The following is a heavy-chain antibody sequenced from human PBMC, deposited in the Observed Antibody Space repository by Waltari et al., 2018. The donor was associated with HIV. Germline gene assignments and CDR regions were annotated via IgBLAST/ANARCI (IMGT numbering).Heavy chain of an antibody. CDR2: INSDGSNT. CDR3: ARGLSLGDRYRIDYFHY. J-gene: IGHJ4*02. D-gene: IGHD4-17*01. Sequence: EVQLVESGGGLVQPGGSLRLSCAAAGFTFSSYWMHWARQAPGKGLVWVSRINSDGSNTDYADSVSGRITISRDNAKNTLYLEMNSLRAEDTAVYYCARGLSLGDRYRIDYFHYWGQGALVTVSS. CDR1: GFTFSSYW. V-gene: IGHV3-74*01.